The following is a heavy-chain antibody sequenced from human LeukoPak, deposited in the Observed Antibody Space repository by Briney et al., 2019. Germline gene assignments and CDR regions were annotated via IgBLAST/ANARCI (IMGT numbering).Heavy chain of an antibody. J-gene: IGHJ4*02. D-gene: IGHD6-13*01. CDR2: ITGSGGST. V-gene: IGHV3-23*01. Sequence: GGSLRLSCAASGFTFTSYSMNWVRQAPGKGLEWVSAITGSGGSTYYADSVKGRFTISRDNSKNTLYLQMNSLRAEDTAVYYCAKDSGYSSPLAEFDYWGQGTLVTVSS. CDR1: GFTFTSYS. CDR3: AKDSGYSSPLAEFDY.